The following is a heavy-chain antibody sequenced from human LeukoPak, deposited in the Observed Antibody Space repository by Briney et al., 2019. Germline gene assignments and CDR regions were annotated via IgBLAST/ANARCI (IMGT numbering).Heavy chain of an antibody. Sequence: GGSLRLSCAASGFTFSSYGMHWVRQAPGKGLEWVAVISYDGSNKYYADSVKGRFTISRDNSKNTLYLQMNSLRAEDTAVYYCARDSFYYDILTGYYKLTYYFDYWGQGTLVTVSS. CDR3: ARDSFYYDILTGYYKLTYYFDY. V-gene: IGHV3-30*03. J-gene: IGHJ4*02. CDR1: GFTFSSYG. CDR2: ISYDGSNK. D-gene: IGHD3-9*01.